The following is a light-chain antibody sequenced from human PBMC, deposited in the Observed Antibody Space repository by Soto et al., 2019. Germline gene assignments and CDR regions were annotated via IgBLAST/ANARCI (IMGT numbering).Light chain of an antibody. Sequence: QSALTQPRSASGSPGQSITISCTGTSSDVGGYHYVSWYQQHPAKAPKLIIFDVSKRPSGVPNRFSGSKSGNTASLTISGLRAEDEAGYDCCSYVGRNTYVFGTGTKLTVL. CDR1: SSDVGGYHY. CDR2: DVS. CDR3: CSYVGRNTYV. V-gene: IGLV2-11*01. J-gene: IGLJ1*01.